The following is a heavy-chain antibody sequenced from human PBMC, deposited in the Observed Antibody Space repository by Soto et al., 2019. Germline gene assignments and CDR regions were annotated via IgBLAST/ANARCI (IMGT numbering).Heavy chain of an antibody. D-gene: IGHD6-13*01. J-gene: IGHJ3*01. V-gene: IGHV5-51*01. Sequence: GESLKISCKASGYRFTNYWIGWVRHMPGKGLEWMGMIHPGDSDTRYSSSFQGQVTTSVDKSNNTACLQWSSLKASDTAMYYCARLLSSFSSTWYWAFDFWGLGTMVTVSS. CDR2: IHPGDSDT. CDR1: GYRFTNYW. CDR3: ARLLSSFSSTWYWAFDF.